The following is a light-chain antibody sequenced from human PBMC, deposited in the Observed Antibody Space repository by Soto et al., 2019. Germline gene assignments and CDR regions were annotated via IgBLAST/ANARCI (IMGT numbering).Light chain of an antibody. CDR2: DVS. CDR1: SSDVGGNKY. CDR3: SAFTGTSYV. J-gene: IGLJ1*01. Sequence: QAELKQPASGYGVPGRGSSIFCNGTSSDVGGNKYVSWYQQYPGKAPKLMICDVSNRPSGVSNRFSGSKSGNTASLTISGLQAEDEADYYCSAFTGTSYVFGTGTKVTVL. V-gene: IGLV2-14*03.